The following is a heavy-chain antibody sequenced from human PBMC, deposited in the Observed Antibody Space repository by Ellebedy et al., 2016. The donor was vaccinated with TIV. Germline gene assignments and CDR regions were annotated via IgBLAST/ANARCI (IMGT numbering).Heavy chain of an antibody. Sequence: MPSETLSLTCSVSGASISGYYWSWIRQPPGIGLEWIGYIYSSGDTYYNPSLRSRVTMSVDTSKNQFSLKLSSVTAADTAVYFCARHRVGTAVYWGQGTLVTVSS. V-gene: IGHV4-59*08. CDR1: GASISGYY. J-gene: IGHJ4*02. D-gene: IGHD4-23*01. CDR2: IYSSGDT. CDR3: ARHRVGTAVY.